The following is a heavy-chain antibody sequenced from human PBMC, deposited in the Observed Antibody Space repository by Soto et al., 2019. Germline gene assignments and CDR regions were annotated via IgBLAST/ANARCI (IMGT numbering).Heavy chain of an antibody. CDR1: GFTFSSNW. CDR3: ARAPTRCYGFDY. D-gene: IGHD3-16*01. V-gene: IGHV3-74*01. CDR2: INSDGSSA. Sequence: EVQLVESGGGLVQPGGSLRLSCAGSGFTFSSNWMNWVRQAPGKGLVWVSRINSDGSSATYADSVMGRFTISSDNAKNTLYVQMTGLRAEETAVYCCARAPTRCYGFDYWGQGTLVTVSS. J-gene: IGHJ4*02.